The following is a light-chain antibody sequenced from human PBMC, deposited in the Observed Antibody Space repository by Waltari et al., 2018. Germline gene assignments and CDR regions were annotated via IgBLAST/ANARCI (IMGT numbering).Light chain of an antibody. CDR3: QQYYDNVVT. Sequence: DVVMTQSQDSLAVSLGERATINCKSSQSLLYSSNNKNYLAWYQQKPGQPPKLLIYWASTRESGVPDRFSGSGSGTDFTLTISSLQAEDVAVYYCQQYYDNVVTFGPGTKVDIK. CDR2: WAS. J-gene: IGKJ3*01. CDR1: QSLLYSSNNKNY. V-gene: IGKV4-1*01.